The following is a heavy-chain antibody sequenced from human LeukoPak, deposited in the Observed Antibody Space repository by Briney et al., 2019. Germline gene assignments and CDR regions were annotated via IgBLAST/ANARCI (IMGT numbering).Heavy chain of an antibody. V-gene: IGHV4-30-2*01. CDR3: ASSPYYYDSSGLKFYFDS. D-gene: IGHD3-22*01. Sequence: SQTLSLTCAVSGGSISSGGYSWSWIRQPPGKGLEWIGYIYHSGSTYYNPSLKSRVTISVDRSKNQISLRLSSVTAADTAVYYCASSPYYYDSSGLKFYFDSWGQGTLVTVSS. J-gene: IGHJ4*02. CDR1: GGSISSGGYS. CDR2: IYHSGST.